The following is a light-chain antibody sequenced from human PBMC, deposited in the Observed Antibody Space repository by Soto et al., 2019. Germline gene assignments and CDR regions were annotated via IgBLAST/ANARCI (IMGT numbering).Light chain of an antibody. CDR2: GAS. CDR1: QSVNSN. Sequence: ETVMTQSPVTLSVSPGERATLSCRASQSVNSNLAWYQQKPGQAPGLLIYGASTRATGIPARFSGSGSGTEFTLTISSLQSEDFAVYYCQQYYNWPRTFGQGTKVDIK. CDR3: QQYYNWPRT. V-gene: IGKV3-15*01. J-gene: IGKJ1*01.